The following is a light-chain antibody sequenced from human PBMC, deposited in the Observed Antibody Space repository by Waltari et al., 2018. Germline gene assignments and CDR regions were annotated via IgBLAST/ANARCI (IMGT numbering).Light chain of an antibody. J-gene: IGKJ4*01. Sequence: DVVMTQSPLSLPVTLGQPASIPCRSSQSLVHTDGNTYLKWVQQRPGQSPRRLIYKVSRRYSGVPDRCSGSGSGTDFTLEISRVEAEDVGVYYCMQGTHWPLTFGGGTKVEIK. V-gene: IGKV2-30*02. CDR2: KVS. CDR1: QSLVHTDGNTY. CDR3: MQGTHWPLT.